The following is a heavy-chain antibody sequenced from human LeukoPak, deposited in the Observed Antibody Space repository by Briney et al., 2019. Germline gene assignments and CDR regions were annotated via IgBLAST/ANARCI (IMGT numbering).Heavy chain of an antibody. Sequence: ASVKVSCKASGYTFTGYYIHWVRQAPGQGLEWMGWISPNTGVTKYAQEFQGRVTMTRDTSISTAYMELSRLRSDDTAVYYCARGGSGGVCDYWGQGTLVTVSS. D-gene: IGHD3-10*01. CDR3: ARGGSGGVCDY. J-gene: IGHJ4*02. V-gene: IGHV1-2*02. CDR2: ISPNTGVT. CDR1: GYTFTGYY.